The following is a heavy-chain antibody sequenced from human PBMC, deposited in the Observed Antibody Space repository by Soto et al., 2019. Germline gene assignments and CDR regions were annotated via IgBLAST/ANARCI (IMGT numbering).Heavy chain of an antibody. CDR2: IIPIFGTA. V-gene: IGHV1-69*01. J-gene: IGHJ4*02. D-gene: IGHD6-19*01. CDR1: GGTFSSYA. CDR3: ARLLQGAVAGKEDY. Sequence: QVQLVQSGAEVKKPGSSVKVSCKASGGTFSSYAISWVRQAPGQGLEWMGGIIPIFGTANYAQKFQGRVTITADESTSTAYMGLSSLRSEDTAVYYCARLLQGAVAGKEDYWGQGTLVTVSS.